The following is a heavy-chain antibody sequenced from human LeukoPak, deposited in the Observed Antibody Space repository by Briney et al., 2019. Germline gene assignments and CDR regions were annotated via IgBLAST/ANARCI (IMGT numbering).Heavy chain of an antibody. CDR1: GGSISSYY. CDR3: ARDRGGFYCSSTSCYTKGEFDY. J-gene: IGHJ4*02. CDR2: IYYSGST. D-gene: IGHD2-2*02. V-gene: IGHV4-59*01. Sequence: PSETLSLTCTVSGGSISSYYWSWIRQPAGKGLEWIGYIYYSGSTNYNPSLKSRVTISVDTSKNQFSLKLSSVTAADTAVYYCARDRGGFYCSSTSCYTKGEFDYWGQGTLVTVSS.